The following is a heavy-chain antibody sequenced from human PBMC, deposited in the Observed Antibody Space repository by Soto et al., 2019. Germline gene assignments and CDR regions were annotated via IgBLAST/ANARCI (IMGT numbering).Heavy chain of an antibody. CDR3: ATGRSEVVPGAMDT. CDR2: IYPTGST. CDR1: GDSFSNYY. D-gene: IGHD2-2*01. Sequence: LSLTCTVSGDSFSNYYCNWVRKSAGKGLEWIGRIYPTGSTTYNPSLKSRLTMSVDTSKNQFSLRLTSMTAADTAVYYCATGRSEVVPGAMDTWGQGTLVTVSS. V-gene: IGHV4-4*07. J-gene: IGHJ5*02.